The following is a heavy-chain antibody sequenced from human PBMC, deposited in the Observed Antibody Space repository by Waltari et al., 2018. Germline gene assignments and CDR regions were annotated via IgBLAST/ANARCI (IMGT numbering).Heavy chain of an antibody. Sequence: VQLQESGSGLVKPSGTLSLTCTVSGGSIAGYYWSWVRPPPGKGLQWIGYIYSTGRTNYNPSLESRLTMSVDTSKNQVSLNVNSVTAADTAVYYCAGDITGPFDSWGQGTLVTVSS. CDR3: AGDITGPFDS. J-gene: IGHJ4*02. CDR1: GGSIAGYY. V-gene: IGHV4-59*01. CDR2: IYSTGRT. D-gene: IGHD3-3*01.